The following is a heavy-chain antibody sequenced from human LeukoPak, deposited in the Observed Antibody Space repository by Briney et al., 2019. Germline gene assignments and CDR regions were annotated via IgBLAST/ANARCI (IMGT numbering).Heavy chain of an antibody. J-gene: IGHJ6*03. Sequence: ASVKVSCKASGYTFTGYYMHWVRQAPGQGLEWMGWINPNSGGTNYAQKFQGRVTITRDTSISTAYMELSRLRSDDTAVYYCTFGSRTGWYMDVWGKGTTVTVSS. CDR3: TFGSRTGWYMDV. D-gene: IGHD3-3*01. CDR2: INPNSGGT. V-gene: IGHV1-2*02. CDR1: GYTFTGYY.